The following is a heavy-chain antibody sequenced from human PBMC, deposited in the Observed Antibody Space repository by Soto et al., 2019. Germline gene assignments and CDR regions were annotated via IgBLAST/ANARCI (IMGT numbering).Heavy chain of an antibody. CDR2: IKSKTDGGTT. D-gene: IGHD3-16*02. CDR1: GFTFSNAW. CDR3: TTDRSSPLYYYHYYGMDV. V-gene: IGHV3-15*01. Sequence: EVQLVESGGGLVKPGGSLRLSCAASGFTFSNAWMSWVRQAPGKGLEWVGRIKSKTDGGTTDYAAPVKGRFTISRDDSKNTLYLQMNSLKTEDTAVYYCTTDRSSPLYYYHYYGMDVWGQGTTVTVSS. J-gene: IGHJ6*02.